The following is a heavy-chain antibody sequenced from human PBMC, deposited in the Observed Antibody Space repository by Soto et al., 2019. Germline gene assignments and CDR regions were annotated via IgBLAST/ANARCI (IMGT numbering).Heavy chain of an antibody. J-gene: IGHJ6*02. CDR2: IYPGDSDT. CDR3: ARDNLKRLSYYYYGMDV. D-gene: IGHD1-1*01. Sequence: GESLKISCKGSGYSFTSYWIGWVRQMPGKGLEWMGIIYPGDSDTRYSPSFQGQVTISADKSISTAYLQWSSLKASDTAMYYCARDNLKRLSYYYYGMDVWGQGTTVTVSS. CDR1: GYSFTSYW. V-gene: IGHV5-51*01.